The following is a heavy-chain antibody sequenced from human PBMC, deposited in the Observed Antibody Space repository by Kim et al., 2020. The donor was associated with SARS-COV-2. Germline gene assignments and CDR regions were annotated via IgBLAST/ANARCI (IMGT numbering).Heavy chain of an antibody. V-gene: IGHV1-2*05. CDR2: INPNSGGT. D-gene: IGHD6-13*01. J-gene: IGHJ6*02. CDR1: GYTFTGYY. Sequence: ASVKVSCKASGYTFTGYYMHWVRQAPGQGLEWMGRINPNSGGTNYAQKFQGRVTMTRDTSISTAYMELSRLRSDDTVVYYCARGSDSSSWYSPYGMDVWGQGTTVTVSS. CDR3: ARGSDSSSWYSPYGMDV.